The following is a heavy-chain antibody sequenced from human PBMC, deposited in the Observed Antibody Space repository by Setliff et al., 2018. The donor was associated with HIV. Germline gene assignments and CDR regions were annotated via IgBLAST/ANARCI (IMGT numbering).Heavy chain of an antibody. CDR2: ISPSGTTI. D-gene: IGHD6-19*01. V-gene: IGHV3-48*03. CDR1: AFTFSDYE. Sequence: GESLTISCSASAFTFSDYEMNWVRQSPGKGLEWVSHISPSGTTIYYADSVKGRFSVSRNNAKNSLFLQMDSLRVEDTAIYYCVRDKTLAVAGLDVFDIWGQGAMVTVSS. CDR3: VRDKTLAVAGLDVFDI. J-gene: IGHJ3*02.